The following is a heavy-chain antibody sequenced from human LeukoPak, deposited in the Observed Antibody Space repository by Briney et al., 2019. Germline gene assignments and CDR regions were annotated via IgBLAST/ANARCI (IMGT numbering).Heavy chain of an antibody. Sequence: SETLSLTCTVSGGSISSYYWSWIRQPPGKGLEWIGYIYYSGSTNYNPSLKSRVTISVDTSKNQFSLKLSSVTAADTAVYYCASLYSSSWSYVYYFDYWGQGTLVTVSS. J-gene: IGHJ4*02. V-gene: IGHV4-59*01. CDR1: GGSISSYY. CDR3: ASLYSSSWSYVYYFDY. CDR2: IYYSGST. D-gene: IGHD6-13*01.